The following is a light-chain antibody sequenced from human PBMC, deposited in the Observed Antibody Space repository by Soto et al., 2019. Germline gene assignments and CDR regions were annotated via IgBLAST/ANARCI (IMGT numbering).Light chain of an antibody. CDR3: QQLNGYQLA. Sequence: DIQMTQSPSSLSASVGDRVTITCRASQDIRRDLAWYQQKPGKVPKLLIRSASTLQSGVPPRFSGGGSGTEFTLTISTLQPDDSGIYYCQQLNGYQLAFGGGTNVEIK. J-gene: IGKJ4*01. V-gene: IGKV1-9*01. CDR2: SAS. CDR1: QDIRRD.